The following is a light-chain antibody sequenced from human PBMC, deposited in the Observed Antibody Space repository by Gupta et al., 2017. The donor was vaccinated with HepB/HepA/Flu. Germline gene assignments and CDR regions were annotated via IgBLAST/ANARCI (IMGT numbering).Light chain of an antibody. CDR3: CSYAVIYTYV. Sequence: QSALTQPRSVSGSPGQSVTISCTGTSSDVGAYSYVSWFQQRPGIIPRLMIYDVSKRPAGVPGRFSGSQSGNTAPLTISGPQAEDAADYYCCSYAVIYTYVFGTGTKVTVL. CDR1: SSDVGAYSY. J-gene: IGLJ1*01. CDR2: DVS. V-gene: IGLV2-11*01.